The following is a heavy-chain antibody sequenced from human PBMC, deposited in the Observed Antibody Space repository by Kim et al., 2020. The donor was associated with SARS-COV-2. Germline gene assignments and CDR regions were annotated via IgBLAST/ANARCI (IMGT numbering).Heavy chain of an antibody. Sequence: SQTLSLTCAISGDSVSSNSAAWNWIRQSPSRGLEWLGRTYYRSKWYNDYAVSVKSRITINPDTSKNQFSLQLNSVTPEDTAVYYCARDLFYPIHGWFIAAAGPIFDYWGQGTLVTVSS. D-gene: IGHD6-13*01. CDR2: TYYRSKWYN. CDR1: GDSVSSNSAA. V-gene: IGHV6-1*01. J-gene: IGHJ4*02. CDR3: ARDLFYPIHGWFIAAAGPIFDY.